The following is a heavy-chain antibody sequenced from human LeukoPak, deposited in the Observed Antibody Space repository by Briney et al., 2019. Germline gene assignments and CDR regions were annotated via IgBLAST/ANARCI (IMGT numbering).Heavy chain of an antibody. J-gene: IGHJ4*02. CDR3: ARDPLAATGRDDY. CDR2: INSSGSS. CDR1: GYPINNAYY. V-gene: IGHV4-4*07. D-gene: IGHD6-13*01. Sequence: SETLSLTCGVSGYPINNAYYWSWVRQPAGKGLEWIGRINSSGSSTSNTSLKSRITMSIDTSKNQFSLNLNSVTAADTAVYYCARDPLAATGRDDYWGLGILVTVSS.